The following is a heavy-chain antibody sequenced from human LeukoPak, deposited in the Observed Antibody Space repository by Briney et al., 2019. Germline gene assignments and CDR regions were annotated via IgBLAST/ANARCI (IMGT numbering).Heavy chain of an antibody. V-gene: IGHV1-18*04. CDR3: ARDPRYCSGGSCYSHPDY. J-gene: IGHJ4*02. D-gene: IGHD2-15*01. Sequence: ASVKVSCKASGYTFTSYGFSWVRQAPEQGLEWMGWSSAYNGNTNYAQKLQGRVTMTTDTSTSTAYMELRSLRSDDTAVYYCARDPRYCSGGSCYSHPDYWGQGTLVTVSS. CDR2: SSAYNGNT. CDR1: GYTFTSYG.